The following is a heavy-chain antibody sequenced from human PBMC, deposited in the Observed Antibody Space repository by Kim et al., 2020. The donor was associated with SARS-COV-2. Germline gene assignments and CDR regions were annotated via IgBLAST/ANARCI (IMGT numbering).Heavy chain of an antibody. Sequence: NPSLKSRVTISVDTSKNQFSLKLSSVTAADTAVYYCARISGGTVTDAFDIWGQGTMVTVSS. J-gene: IGHJ3*02. CDR3: ARISGGTVTDAFDI. D-gene: IGHD4-17*01. V-gene: IGHV4-59*01.